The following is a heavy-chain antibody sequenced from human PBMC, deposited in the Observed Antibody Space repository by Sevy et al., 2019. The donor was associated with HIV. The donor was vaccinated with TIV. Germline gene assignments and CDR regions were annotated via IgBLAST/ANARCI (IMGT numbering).Heavy chain of an antibody. D-gene: IGHD3-22*01. Sequence: GGSLRLSCAASGFTFSNAWMSWVRQAPGKGLEWVGRIKSKTDGGTADYAAPVKGRFTISRDDSKNTLYLQMNSLKTEDTAVYYCTVVVVIPYYFDYWGQGTLVTVSS. CDR1: GFTFSNAW. V-gene: IGHV3-15*01. J-gene: IGHJ4*02. CDR2: IKSKTDGGTA. CDR3: TVVVVIPYYFDY.